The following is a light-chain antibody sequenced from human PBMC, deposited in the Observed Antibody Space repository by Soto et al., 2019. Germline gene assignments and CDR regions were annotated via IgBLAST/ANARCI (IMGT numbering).Light chain of an antibody. CDR1: QSITSTY. V-gene: IGKV3-20*01. Sequence: GVSQSPGALSLSPGETATLSCRASQSITSTYLAWYQQKPGQAPRILIYGASSRATGIPDRFSGSGSGTDFTLTISRLEPEDFAVYYCQQYGSSPPITFGHGTRLEIK. CDR3: QQYGSSPPIT. CDR2: GAS. J-gene: IGKJ5*01.